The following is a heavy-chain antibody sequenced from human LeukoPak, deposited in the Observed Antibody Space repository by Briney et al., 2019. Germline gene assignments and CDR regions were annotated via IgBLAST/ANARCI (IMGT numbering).Heavy chain of an antibody. V-gene: IGHV3-7*01. Sequence: GGSLRLSCAASGFIFTNYLMSWVRQAPGKGLEWVASIKHDGSEKYYVDSVRGRFTISRDNTKNSLYLQMSSLRAEDTAVYYCATDRGWRTSGYYLYYFEYWGQGTLVTVSS. D-gene: IGHD3-3*01. CDR3: ATDRGWRTSGYYLYYFEY. CDR2: IKHDGSEK. CDR1: GFIFTNYL. J-gene: IGHJ4*02.